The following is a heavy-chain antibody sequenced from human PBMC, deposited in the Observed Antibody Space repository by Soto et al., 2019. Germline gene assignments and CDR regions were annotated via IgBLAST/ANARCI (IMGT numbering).Heavy chain of an antibody. V-gene: IGHV1-69*13. CDR2: IIPIFGTA. CDR3: ARDHYCSGGSCYSGGTYYYGMDV. D-gene: IGHD2-15*01. J-gene: IGHJ6*02. CDR1: GGTFSSYA. Sequence: SVKVSCKASGGTFSSYAISWVRQAPGQGLEWMGGIIPIFGTANYAQKFQGRVTITADESTSTAHMELSSLRSEDTAVYYCARDHYCSGGSCYSGGTYYYGMDVWGQGTTVTVSS.